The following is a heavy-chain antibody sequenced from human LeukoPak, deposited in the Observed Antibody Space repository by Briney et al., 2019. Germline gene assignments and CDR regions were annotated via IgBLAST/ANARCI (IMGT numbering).Heavy chain of an antibody. D-gene: IGHD6-25*01. Sequence: GGSLRLSCAASGFTFTDYSMTWVRQAPGKGLEWVASMSTVSTYTFYSDSVKGRFTISRDNAKNTLYLQMSSLSAEDTAVYYCARDGSGFYYYYYMDVWGRGTTVTVSS. V-gene: IGHV3-21*01. CDR2: MSTVSTYT. J-gene: IGHJ6*03. CDR3: ARDGSGFYYYYYMDV. CDR1: GFTFTDYS.